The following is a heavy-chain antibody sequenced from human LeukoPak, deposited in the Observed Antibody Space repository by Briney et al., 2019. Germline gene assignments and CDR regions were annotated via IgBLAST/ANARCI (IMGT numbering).Heavy chain of an antibody. D-gene: IGHD3-22*01. Sequence: GGSLRLSCAASGFTFSSYAMSWVRQAPGKGLEWVSAISGSGCSTYYADSVKGRFTISRDNSKNTLYLQMNSLRAEDTAVYYCAKSVITMIGVNPDYWGQGTLVTVSS. CDR1: GFTFSSYA. CDR3: AKSVITMIGVNPDY. V-gene: IGHV3-23*01. J-gene: IGHJ4*02. CDR2: ISGSGCST.